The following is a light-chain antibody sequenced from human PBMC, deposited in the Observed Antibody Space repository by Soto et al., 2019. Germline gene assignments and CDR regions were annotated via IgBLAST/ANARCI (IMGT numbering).Light chain of an antibody. Sequence: QSALTQPPSASGSPGQSVTISCTGTSSDVGAYNSVSWYQQHPGKAPKLIIYEVFKRPSGVPDRFSGSKSGNTASLTVSGLQAEDEADYFCSSYAVTKGVFGGGTKLTV. CDR2: EVF. CDR1: SSDVGAYNS. V-gene: IGLV2-8*01. CDR3: SSYAVTKGV. J-gene: IGLJ2*01.